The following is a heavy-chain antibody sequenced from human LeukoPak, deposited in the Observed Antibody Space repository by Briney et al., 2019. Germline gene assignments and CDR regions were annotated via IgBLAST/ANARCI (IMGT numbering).Heavy chain of an antibody. J-gene: IGHJ3*02. CDR1: GFTFTNYA. Sequence: PGGSLGLSCAASGFTFTNYAMHWVRQAPGKGLEWVANILYDGSRKNYADSVKGRFSVYRDNSKYSLYLQMNSLRIEDTAVYYCANFEGSSQAFHIWGQGTLVTVSS. V-gene: IGHV3-30*18. CDR3: ANFEGSSQAFHI. CDR2: ILYDGSRK. D-gene: IGHD6-13*01.